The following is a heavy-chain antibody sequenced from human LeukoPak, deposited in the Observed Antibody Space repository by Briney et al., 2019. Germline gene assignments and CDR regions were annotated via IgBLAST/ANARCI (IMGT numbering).Heavy chain of an antibody. J-gene: IGHJ4*02. CDR1: GFTFSRHW. V-gene: IGHV3-21*05. D-gene: IGHD2-2*01. CDR3: ARERCSSTSCYWDYFDY. Sequence: GGSLRPSCAASGFTFSRHWMSWVRQAPGKGLEWVSYISSSSSYTNYADSVKGRFTISRDNAKNSLYLQMNSLRAEDTAVYYCARERCSSTSCYWDYFDYWGQGTLVTVSS. CDR2: ISSSSSYT.